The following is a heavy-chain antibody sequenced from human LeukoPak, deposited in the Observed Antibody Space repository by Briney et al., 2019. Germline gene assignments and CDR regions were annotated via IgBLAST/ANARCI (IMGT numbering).Heavy chain of an antibody. J-gene: IGHJ6*03. CDR2: INHSGST. Sequence: SETLSLTCAVYGGSFSGYYWSWIRQPPGEGLEWIGEINHSGSTNYNPSLKSRVTISVDTSKNQFSLKLSSVTAADTAVYYCARVYYGSGSLHYSYYYMDVWGKGTTVTISS. V-gene: IGHV4-34*01. D-gene: IGHD3-10*01. CDR3: ARVYYGSGSLHYSYYYMDV. CDR1: GGSFSGYY.